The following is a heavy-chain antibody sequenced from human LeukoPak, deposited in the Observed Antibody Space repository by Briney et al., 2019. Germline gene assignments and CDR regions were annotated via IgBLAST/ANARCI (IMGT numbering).Heavy chain of an antibody. D-gene: IGHD1-26*01. Sequence: GRSLRLSCAASGFTFDDYAMHWVRQAPGKGLEWVSGISWNRGSIGYADSVKGRFTISRDNAKNSLYLQMNSLRAEDMALYYCAKASFVGAYQQGYFDYWGQGTLVTVSS. J-gene: IGHJ4*02. CDR1: GFTFDDYA. CDR2: ISWNRGSI. V-gene: IGHV3-9*03. CDR3: AKASFVGAYQQGYFDY.